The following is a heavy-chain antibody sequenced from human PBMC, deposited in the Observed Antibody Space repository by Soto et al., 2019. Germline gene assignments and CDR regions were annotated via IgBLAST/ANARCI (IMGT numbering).Heavy chain of an antibody. V-gene: IGHV4-59*08. CDR3: ARHSIPHIAAAGTEY. J-gene: IGHJ4*02. CDR1: GGSISSYY. D-gene: IGHD6-13*01. CDR2: IYYSGST. Sequence: SETLSLTCTVSGGSISSYYWSWIRQPPGKGLEWIGYIYYSGSTNYNPSLKSRVTISVDTSKNQFSLKLSSVTAADTAVYYCARHSIPHIAAAGTEYWGQGTLVTVSS.